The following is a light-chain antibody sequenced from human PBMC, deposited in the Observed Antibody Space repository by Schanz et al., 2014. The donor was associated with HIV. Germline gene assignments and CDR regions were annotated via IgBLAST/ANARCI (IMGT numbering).Light chain of an antibody. J-gene: IGKJ2*01. Sequence: EIVLTQSPATLSLSPGERATLSCRASQSVSSYLAWYQQKPGQAPRLLIYGASTRATGVPARFSGSGSGTEFTLTIGSLQSEDFAVYYCQQYNNWPRGTFGQGTKLEIK. CDR2: GAS. CDR3: QQYNNWPRGT. V-gene: IGKV3-15*01. CDR1: QSVSSY.